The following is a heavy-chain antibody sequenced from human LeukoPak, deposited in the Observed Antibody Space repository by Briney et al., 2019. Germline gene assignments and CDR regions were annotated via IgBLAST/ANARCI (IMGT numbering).Heavy chain of an antibody. CDR3: AKGPLLEWLLG. V-gene: IGHV3-23*01. Sequence: PGGSLRLSCAASGFTFNSYAMSRVRQAPGMGLEWVSAISGSGASTFYADSVKGRFTISRDNSKNTLYLQVNSLRAEDTAVYYCAKGPLLEWLLGWGQGTLVTVSS. CDR2: ISGSGAST. J-gene: IGHJ4*02. D-gene: IGHD3-3*01. CDR1: GFTFNSYA.